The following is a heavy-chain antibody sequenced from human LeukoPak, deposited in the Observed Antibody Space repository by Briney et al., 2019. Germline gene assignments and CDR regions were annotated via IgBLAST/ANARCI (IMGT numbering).Heavy chain of an antibody. J-gene: IGHJ3*02. CDR3: AGGGSPPEALGDSFDI. D-gene: IGHD1-26*01. CDR1: GFTFSSHW. CDR2: ISSDGSST. V-gene: IGHV3-74*01. Sequence: PGGSLRLSCAASGFTFSSHWMHWVRQAPGKGLVWVSRISSDGSSTRYADSVKGRFTISRDNAKNTLYLQMNSLRAEDTAVYYRAGGGSPPEALGDSFDIWGQGTMVTVSS.